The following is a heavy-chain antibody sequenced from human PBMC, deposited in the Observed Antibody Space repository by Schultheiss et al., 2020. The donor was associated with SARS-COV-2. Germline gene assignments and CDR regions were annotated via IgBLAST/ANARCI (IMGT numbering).Heavy chain of an antibody. V-gene: IGHV4-61*03. Sequence: SQTLSLTCTVSGGSISSGDYYWSWIRQPPGKGLEWIGYIYYSGSTNYNPSLKSRVTMSVGASKNHFSLKLSSVTAADTAVYYCARLGFGELSFDYWGQGTLVTVSS. J-gene: IGHJ4*02. D-gene: IGHD3-10*01. CDR2: IYYSGST. CDR3: ARLGFGELSFDY. CDR1: GGSISSGDYY.